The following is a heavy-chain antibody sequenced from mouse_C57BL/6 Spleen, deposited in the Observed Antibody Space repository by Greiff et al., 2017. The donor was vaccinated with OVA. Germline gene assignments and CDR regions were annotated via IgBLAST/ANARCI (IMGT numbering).Heavy chain of an antibody. J-gene: IGHJ3*01. D-gene: IGHD3-2*02. V-gene: IGHV1-26*01. CDR1: GYTFTDYY. CDR3: ARMVDSSGYGFAY. CDR2: INPNNGGT. Sequence: EVQLQQSGPELVKPGASVKISCKASGYTFTDYYMNWVKQSHGKSLEWIGDINPNNGGTSYNQKFKGKATLTVDKSSSTAYMELRSLTSEDSAVYYCARMVDSSGYGFAYWGQGTLVTVSA.